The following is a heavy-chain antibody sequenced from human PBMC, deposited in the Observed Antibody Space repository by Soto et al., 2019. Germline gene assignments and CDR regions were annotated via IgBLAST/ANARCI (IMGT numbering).Heavy chain of an antibody. J-gene: IGHJ4*02. D-gene: IGHD3-16*01. CDR1: GYTFTDYY. CDR3: ARDHPLGGGPKRDFEY. V-gene: IGHV1-46*01. CDR2: INPSGGSA. Sequence: QVQLVQSGAEVKKPGASVKVSCKASGYTFTDYYIHWVRQAPGQGLEWMGLINPSGGSASYAQKFRGRVTMTRETSTSTVYMELSSLRSEDTAVYYCARDHPLGGGPKRDFEYWGQGTLVTVSS.